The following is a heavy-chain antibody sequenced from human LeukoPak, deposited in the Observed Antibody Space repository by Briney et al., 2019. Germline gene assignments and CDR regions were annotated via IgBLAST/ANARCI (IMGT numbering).Heavy chain of an antibody. CDR1: GYTFTNYY. J-gene: IGHJ3*01. D-gene: IGHD1-26*01. CDR2: INPSRSST. CDR3: ARGTRELLD. Sequence: ASVKVSCKASGYTFTNYYIHWVRQAPGQGLECMGIINPSRSSTTYAQKFQGRVTMTRDTSTSTVYMGLNSLRSEDTAVYYCARGTRELLDWGQGTMVTVSS. V-gene: IGHV1-46*03.